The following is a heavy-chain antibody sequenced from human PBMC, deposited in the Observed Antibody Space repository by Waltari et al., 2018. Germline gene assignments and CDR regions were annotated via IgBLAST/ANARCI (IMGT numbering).Heavy chain of an antibody. CDR2: IYYSGST. J-gene: IGHJ4*02. CDR3: ARDTRQQLSISFDY. CDR1: GGSISSSSYY. V-gene: IGHV4-39*07. Sequence: QLQLQESGPGLVKPSETLSLTCTVSGGSISSSSYYWGWIRQPPGKGLEWIGSIYYSGSTYYNPPLKSRVTISVDTSKNQFSLKLSSVTAADTAVYYCARDTRQQLSISFDYWGQGTLVTVSS. D-gene: IGHD6-13*01.